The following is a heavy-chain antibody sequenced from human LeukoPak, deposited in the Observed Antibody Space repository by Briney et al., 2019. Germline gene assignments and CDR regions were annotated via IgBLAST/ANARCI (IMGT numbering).Heavy chain of an antibody. V-gene: IGHV3-15*01. CDR3: MIDVPGGSYPFDY. CDR2: IKSKRDFETI. CDR1: GFTFSSYS. Sequence: GGSLRLSCAASGFTFSSYSMNWVRQAPGKGLEWVGRIKSKRDFETIDYAAPVKGRFTISRDDSRNTLYLQMNSLKIEDTALYYCMIDVPGGSYPFDYWGQGTLVTVSS. J-gene: IGHJ4*02. D-gene: IGHD1-26*01.